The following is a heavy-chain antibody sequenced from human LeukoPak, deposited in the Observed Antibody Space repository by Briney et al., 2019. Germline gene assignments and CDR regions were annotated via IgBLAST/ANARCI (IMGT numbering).Heavy chain of an antibody. V-gene: IGHV3-7*01. Sequence: GGSLRLSCAASGFTFSSYWMSWVRQAPGKGLEWVANINHVGSEKYNADPWKGRFNISRDNAKNSLYLQMNSLRAEDTAVYYCARGYYDSSGYQNRNYYYYYMDVWGKGTTVTVSS. CDR3: ARGYYDSSGYQNRNYYYYYMDV. CDR1: GFTFSSYW. CDR2: INHVGSEK. J-gene: IGHJ6*03. D-gene: IGHD3-22*01.